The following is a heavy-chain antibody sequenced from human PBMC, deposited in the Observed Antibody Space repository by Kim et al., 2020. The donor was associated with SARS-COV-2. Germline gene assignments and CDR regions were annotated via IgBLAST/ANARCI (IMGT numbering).Heavy chain of an antibody. D-gene: IGHD3-3*01. CDR2: IYSGGST. J-gene: IGHJ4*02. CDR1: GFTVSSNY. Sequence: GGSLRLSCAASGFTVSSNYMSWVRQAPGKGLEWVSVIYSGGSTYYADSVKGRFTISRDNSKNTLYLQMNSLRAEDTAVYYCAREFLYDFWSGYGLTPDYWGQGTLVTVSS. V-gene: IGHV3-66*01. CDR3: AREFLYDFWSGYGLTPDY.